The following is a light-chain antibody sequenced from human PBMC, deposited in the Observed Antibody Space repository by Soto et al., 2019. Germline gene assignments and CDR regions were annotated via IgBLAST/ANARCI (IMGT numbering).Light chain of an antibody. CDR2: AVT. CDR3: QSFDSRLSSGV. CDR1: RSNIGAGYD. V-gene: IGLV1-40*01. J-gene: IGLJ3*02. Sequence: QSVLTQPPSVYGAPGQRATISCTGSRSNIGAGYDVHWYRQLPGAAPQLLLAAVTSRPSGVPDRFSGSKSGTSAYLAITGLQADDEADYYCQSFDSRLSSGVFGGGTKLTVL.